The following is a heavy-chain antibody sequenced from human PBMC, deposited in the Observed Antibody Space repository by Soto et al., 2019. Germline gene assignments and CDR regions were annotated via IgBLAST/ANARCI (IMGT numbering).Heavy chain of an antibody. V-gene: IGHV4-39*01. CDR1: SGSLSGYY. J-gene: IGHJ4*02. Sequence: SETLSLTCTVSSGSLSGYYWGWSRQPPGKWLAWIGSIYYSGSTYYNPSLKSRVTISVDTSKNQFSLKLSSVTAADTAVYYCARHGVDGYHSAKDVPYLDYWGQGTLVTVSS. CDR3: ARHGVDGYHSAKDVPYLDY. D-gene: IGHD5-12*01. CDR2: IYYSGST.